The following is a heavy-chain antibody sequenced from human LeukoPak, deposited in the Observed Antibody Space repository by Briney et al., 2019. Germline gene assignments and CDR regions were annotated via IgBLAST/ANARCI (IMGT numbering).Heavy chain of an antibody. CDR1: GFTVSSNY. D-gene: IGHD3-3*01. J-gene: IGHJ6*02. Sequence: GGSLRLSCAASGFTVSSNYMSWVRQAPGKGLEWVSVIYSGGITYYADSVKGRFTISRDNSKNTLYLQMNSLRAEDTAVYYCAREMHSYDFWSGGQKYYYYGMDVWGQGTTVTVSS. V-gene: IGHV3-66*01. CDR3: AREMHSYDFWSGGQKYYYYGMDV. CDR2: IYSGGIT.